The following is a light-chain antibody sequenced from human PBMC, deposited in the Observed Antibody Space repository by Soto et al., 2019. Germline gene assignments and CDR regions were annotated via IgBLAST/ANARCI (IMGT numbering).Light chain of an antibody. CDR1: SSNIGSNY. V-gene: IGLV1-47*01. J-gene: IGLJ3*02. CDR3: AAWDDSLTSRL. Sequence: QSVLTQPPSASGTPGQRVTISCSGSSSNIGSNYVYWYQQLPGTAPKLLIYRNNQRPSGVPDRFSGSKSGTSASLAISGPRSEDEADYYCAAWDDSLTSRLFGGGTKLTVL. CDR2: RNN.